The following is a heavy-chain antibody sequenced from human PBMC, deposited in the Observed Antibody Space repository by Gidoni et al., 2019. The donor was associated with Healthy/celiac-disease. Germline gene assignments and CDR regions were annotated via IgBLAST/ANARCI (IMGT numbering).Heavy chain of an antibody. CDR3: ARVFGSGSYWAVAFDI. CDR1: GFTFSSYS. Sequence: EVQLVESGGGLVQPGGSLRLSCAASGFTFSSYSMNWVRQAPGTGLEWVSYISSSSSTIYYADSVKGRFTISRDNAKNSLYLQMNSLRAEDTAVYYCARVFGSGSYWAVAFDIWGQGTMVTVSS. D-gene: IGHD1-26*01. V-gene: IGHV3-48*01. CDR2: ISSSSSTI. J-gene: IGHJ3*02.